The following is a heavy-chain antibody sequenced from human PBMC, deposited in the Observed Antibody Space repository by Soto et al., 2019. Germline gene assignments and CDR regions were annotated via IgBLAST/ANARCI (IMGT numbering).Heavy chain of an antibody. J-gene: IGHJ5*02. Sequence: GASVQVSRNASGGTFSRPAISWVGQPPGQGLVWMGGIIPIFGTANYAPEFQHCATLTADESPSTAHMQLSSLRTEDTAVYYCARERWSGGNCFVPWGQGTLVTVYS. D-gene: IGHD3-3*01. CDR2: IIPIFGTA. CDR3: ARERWSGGNCFVP. V-gene: IGHV1-69*13. CDR1: GGTFSRPA.